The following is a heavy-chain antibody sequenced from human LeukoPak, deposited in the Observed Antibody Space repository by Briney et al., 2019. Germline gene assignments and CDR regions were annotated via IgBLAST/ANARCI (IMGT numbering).Heavy chain of an antibody. CDR1: GFTFSSFA. D-gene: IGHD5-18*01. CDR2: ISYDGSNK. Sequence: PGGSLRLSCAASGFTFSSFAMHWVRQAPGKGLEWVAVISYDGSNKYYADSVKGRFTISRDNSKNTLYLQMNSLRAEDTAVYYCARGPRGYSYGCSDYWGQGTLVTVSA. V-gene: IGHV3-30*04. CDR3: ARGPRGYSYGCSDY. J-gene: IGHJ4*02.